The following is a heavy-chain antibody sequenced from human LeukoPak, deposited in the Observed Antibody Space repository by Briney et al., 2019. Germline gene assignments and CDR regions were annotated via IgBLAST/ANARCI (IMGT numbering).Heavy chain of an antibody. V-gene: IGHV1-18*04. D-gene: IGHD3-10*01. Sequence: ASVKVSCKASGYTFTSYGISWVRQAPGQGLEWMGWISAYNGNTNYAQKPQGRVTMTTDTSTSTAYMELRSLRSDDTAVYYCAREGLWFGELHTVGMDVWGKGTTVTVSS. J-gene: IGHJ6*04. CDR3: AREGLWFGELHTVGMDV. CDR2: ISAYNGNT. CDR1: GYTFTSYG.